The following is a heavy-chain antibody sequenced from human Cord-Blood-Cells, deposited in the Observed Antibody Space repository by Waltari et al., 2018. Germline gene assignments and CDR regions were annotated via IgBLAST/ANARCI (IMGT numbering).Heavy chain of an antibody. V-gene: IGHV1-69*01. CDR3: ARDPRALYDFWSGYYGNWFDP. Sequence: QVQLVQSGAEVKKPGSSVKVSCKASGGTFSSYAISWVRQAPGQGREWMGGIIPIFGTANYAQKFQGRVTITADESTSTAYMELSSLRSEDTAVYYCARDPRALYDFWSGYYGNWFDPWGQGTLVTVSS. CDR2: IIPIFGTA. CDR1: GGTFSSYA. D-gene: IGHD3-3*01. J-gene: IGHJ5*02.